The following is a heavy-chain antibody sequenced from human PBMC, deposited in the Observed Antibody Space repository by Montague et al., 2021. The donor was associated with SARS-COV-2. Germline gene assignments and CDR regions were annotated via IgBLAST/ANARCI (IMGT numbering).Heavy chain of an antibody. J-gene: IGHJ4*02. CDR1: GFPLRNRGVG. D-gene: IGHD5/OR15-5a*01. Sequence: PALVKPTHTLTLTCSLSGFPLRNRGVGVGWIRQPPGKALEWLAFIYWNDDKRYNRSLENRLTITKDSSENQVVLTVTNVDPVDSATYYCARSNDVYDHFDYWGQGTLVTVSS. V-gene: IGHV2-5*01. CDR2: IYWNDDK. CDR3: ARSNDVYDHFDY.